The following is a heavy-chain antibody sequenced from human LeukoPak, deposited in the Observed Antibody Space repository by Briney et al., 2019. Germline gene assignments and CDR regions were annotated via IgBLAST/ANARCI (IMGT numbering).Heavy chain of an antibody. CDR1: GGSISSYY. J-gene: IGHJ4*02. CDR2: IYYSGST. CDR3: ARVPKYYYDSSGYFRGPFDY. D-gene: IGHD3-22*01. Sequence: SETLSLTCTVSGGSISSYYWSWIRQPPGKGLEWIGYIYYSGSTNYNPSLKSRVTISVDTSKNQFSLKLSSVTAADTAVYYCARVPKYYYDSSGYFRGPFDYWGQGTLVTVSS. V-gene: IGHV4-59*12.